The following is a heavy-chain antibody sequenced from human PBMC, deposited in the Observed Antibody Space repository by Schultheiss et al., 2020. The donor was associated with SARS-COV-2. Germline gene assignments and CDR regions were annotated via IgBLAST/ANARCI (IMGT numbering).Heavy chain of an antibody. CDR3: ARFRGYCSSTSCHLWFDP. J-gene: IGHJ5*02. CDR2: IYYSGST. V-gene: IGHV4-61*09. Sequence: SQTLSLTCTVSGGSISSGGYYWSWIRQPAGKGLEWIGYIYYSGSTNYNPSLKSRVTISVDTSKNQFSLKLSSVTAADTAVYYCARFRGYCSSTSCHLWFDPWGQGTLVTVSS. CDR1: GGSISSGGYY. D-gene: IGHD2-2*01.